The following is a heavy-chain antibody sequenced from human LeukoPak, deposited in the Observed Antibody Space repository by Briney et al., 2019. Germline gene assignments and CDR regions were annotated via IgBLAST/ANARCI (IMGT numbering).Heavy chain of an antibody. CDR1: GGSISSYY. Sequence: SETLSLTCTVSGGSISSYYWSWIWQPPGKGLEWIGYIYTSGSTNYNPSLKSRVTISVDTSKNQFSLKLSSVTAADTAVYYCARQVGGSYYYYYMDVWGKGTTVTVSS. J-gene: IGHJ6*03. CDR2: IYTSGST. V-gene: IGHV4-4*09. D-gene: IGHD1-26*01. CDR3: ARQVGGSYYYYYMDV.